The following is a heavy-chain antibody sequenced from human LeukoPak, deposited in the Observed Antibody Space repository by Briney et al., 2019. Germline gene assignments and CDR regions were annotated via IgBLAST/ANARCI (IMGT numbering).Heavy chain of an antibody. V-gene: IGHV1-18*04. CDR3: ARDSWEDDIETLDY. CDR1: GYIFTDYY. J-gene: IGHJ4*02. Sequence: GASVKVSCKASGYIFTDYYMHWVRQAPGQGLEWMGWICAYNGNTNYAQKLQGRVTMTTDTSTSTAYMELRSLRSDDTAVYYCARDSWEDDIETLDYWGQGTLVTVSS. CDR2: ICAYNGNT. D-gene: IGHD3-9*01.